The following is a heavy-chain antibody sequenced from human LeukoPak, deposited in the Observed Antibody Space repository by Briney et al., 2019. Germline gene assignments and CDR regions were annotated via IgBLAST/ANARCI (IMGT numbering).Heavy chain of an antibody. CDR1: GPTFRNVF. Sequence: GGSLRLSCAASGPTFRNVFMNWVRQAPGKGLEWVGRIESNTDGGTTDYAAPVKGRFTMSRDDSKNTLYLQMNNVKTEDTGVYYCTTSPGITVFGVVTDYWGKGTLVIVSS. V-gene: IGHV3-15*04. CDR2: IESNTDGGTT. J-gene: IGHJ4*02. D-gene: IGHD3-3*01. CDR3: TTSPGITVFGVVTDY.